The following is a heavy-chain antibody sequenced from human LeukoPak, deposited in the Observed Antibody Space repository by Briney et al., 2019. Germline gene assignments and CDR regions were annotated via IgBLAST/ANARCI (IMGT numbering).Heavy chain of an antibody. CDR3: AKEPDYGDYFDY. Sequence: GGSLRLSCAASGFTFSSYAMSWVRQAPGKGLEWVSAISGSGGSTYYADSVEGRFTISRDNSKNTLYLQMNGLRAEDTAVYYCAKEPDYGDYFDYWGQGTLVTVSS. CDR1: GFTFSSYA. CDR2: ISGSGGST. J-gene: IGHJ4*02. V-gene: IGHV3-23*01. D-gene: IGHD4-17*01.